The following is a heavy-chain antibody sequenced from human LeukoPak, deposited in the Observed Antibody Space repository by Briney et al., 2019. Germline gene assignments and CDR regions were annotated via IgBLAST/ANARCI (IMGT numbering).Heavy chain of an antibody. Sequence: PGGTLRLSCAASGFTFSSYSMNWVRQAPGKGLEWVSSISSSSSYIYYADSVKGRFTISRDNAKNSLYLQMNSLRAEDAAVYYCARDSHYGGNSEDYYYYYMDVWGKGTTVTVSS. D-gene: IGHD4-23*01. J-gene: IGHJ6*03. CDR3: ARDSHYGGNSEDYYYYYMDV. V-gene: IGHV3-21*01. CDR1: GFTFSSYS. CDR2: ISSSSSYI.